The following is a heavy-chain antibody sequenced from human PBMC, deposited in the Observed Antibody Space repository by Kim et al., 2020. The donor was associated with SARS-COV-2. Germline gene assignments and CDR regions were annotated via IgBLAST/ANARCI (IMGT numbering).Heavy chain of an antibody. J-gene: IGHJ4*02. CDR3: ARGYNYGYVGGFDY. D-gene: IGHD5-18*01. Sequence: SPSFQGQVTISADRSISTAYLQWSSLKASDTAMYYCARGYNYGYVGGFDYWGQGTLVTVSS. V-gene: IGHV5-51*01.